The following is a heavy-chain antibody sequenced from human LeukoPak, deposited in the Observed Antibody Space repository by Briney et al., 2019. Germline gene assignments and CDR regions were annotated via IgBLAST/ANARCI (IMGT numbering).Heavy chain of an antibody. CDR2: ISGSGGST. CDR1: GFTFSSYA. CDR3: AKCRGYYYYYGMDV. V-gene: IGHV3-23*01. J-gene: IGHJ6*02. Sequence: GGSLRLSCAASGFTFSSYAMSWVSHAPGKGLEWVSAISGSGGSTYYADSVKGRFTISRDNSKNTLYLQMNSLRAEDTAVYYCAKCRGYYYYYGMDVWGQGTTVTVSS.